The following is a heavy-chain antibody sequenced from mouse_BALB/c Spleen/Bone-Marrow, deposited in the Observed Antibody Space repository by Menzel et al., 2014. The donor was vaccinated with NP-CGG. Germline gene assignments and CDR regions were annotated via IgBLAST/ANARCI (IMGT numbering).Heavy chain of an antibody. CDR2: IYPYNGGT. CDR3: ARSDYCGSSYKAWFTY. CDR1: GYSFTGYT. V-gene: IGHV1-18*01. Sequence: VQLQQSGPELVKPGTSMKISCKASGYSFTGYTMNWVKQSHGKNLEWIGLIYPYNGGTTYNRNFKGKATFTIDKASSTAYMELLSLTSEDSAVYYCARSDYCGSSYKAWFTYWGQGTLVTVSA. D-gene: IGHD1-1*01. J-gene: IGHJ3*01.